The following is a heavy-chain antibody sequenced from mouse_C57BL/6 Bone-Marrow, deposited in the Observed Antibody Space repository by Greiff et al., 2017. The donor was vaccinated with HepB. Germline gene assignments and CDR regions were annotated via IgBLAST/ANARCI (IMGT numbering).Heavy chain of an antibody. CDR3: ARGGIYYYGRVDY. J-gene: IGHJ2*01. V-gene: IGHV1-26*01. CDR1: GYTFTDYY. D-gene: IGHD1-1*01. CDR2: INPNNGGT. Sequence: VQLQQSGPELVKPGASVKISCKASGYTFTDYYMNWVKQSHGKSLEWIGDINPNNGGTSYNQKFKGKATLTVDKSSSTAYMELRSLTSEDSAVYYCARGGIYYYGRVDYWGQGTTLTVSS.